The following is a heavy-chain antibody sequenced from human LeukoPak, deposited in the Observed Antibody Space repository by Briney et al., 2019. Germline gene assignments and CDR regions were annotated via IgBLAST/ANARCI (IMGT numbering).Heavy chain of an antibody. D-gene: IGHD4-11*01. CDR1: GGSISSSSYY. CDR3: ARLIRTYSNYGFDY. Sequence: PSETLSLTCTVSGGSISSSSYYWGWIRQPPGKGLEWIGSIYYSGSTYYNPSLESRVTISVDTSKNQFSLKLSSVTAADTAVYYCARLIRTYSNYGFDYWGQGTLVTVSS. V-gene: IGHV4-39*01. CDR2: IYYSGST. J-gene: IGHJ4*02.